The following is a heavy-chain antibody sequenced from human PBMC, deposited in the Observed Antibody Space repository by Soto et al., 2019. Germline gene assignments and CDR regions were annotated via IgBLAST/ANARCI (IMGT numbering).Heavy chain of an antibody. D-gene: IGHD1-26*01. V-gene: IGHV3-30*18. Sequence: QVQLVESGGGVVQPGRSLRLSCAASGFTFSSYGMHWVRQAPGKGLEWVAVISYDGSNKYYADSVKGRFTISRDNSKNTLYLQMNSLRAEDTAVYHCAKDSLGATLDYWGQGTLVTVSS. J-gene: IGHJ4*02. CDR1: GFTFSSYG. CDR2: ISYDGSNK. CDR3: AKDSLGATLDY.